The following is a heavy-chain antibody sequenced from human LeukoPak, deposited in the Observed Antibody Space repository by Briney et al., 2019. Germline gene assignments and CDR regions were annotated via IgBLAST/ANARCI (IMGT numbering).Heavy chain of an antibody. CDR2: ISSSSSYI. J-gene: IGHJ3*02. CDR3: AARYCTNGVCYPDAFDI. V-gene: IGHV3-21*03. CDR1: GFTFSSYS. D-gene: IGHD2-8*01. Sequence: GGSLRLSCAASGFTFSSYSMNWVRQAPGKGLEWVSSISSSSSYIYYADSVKGRFTISRDNAKNSLYLQMNSLRAEDTAVYYCAARYCTNGVCYPDAFDIWGQGTMVTVSS.